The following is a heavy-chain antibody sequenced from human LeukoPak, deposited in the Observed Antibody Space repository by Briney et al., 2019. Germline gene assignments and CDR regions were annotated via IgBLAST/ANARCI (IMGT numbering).Heavy chain of an antibody. CDR1: GGSIGSGGSY. CDR3: ARDRWDRTSSWFDP. Sequence: SETLSLTCTVSGGSIGSGGSYWSWIRQHPGKGLEWIGYIYYSGSTYYNPSLKSRVTISVDTSKNQFSLKLSSVTAADTAVYYCARDRWDRTSSWFDPWGQGTLVTVSS. CDR2: IYYSGST. D-gene: IGHD2-2*01. J-gene: IGHJ5*02. V-gene: IGHV4-31*03.